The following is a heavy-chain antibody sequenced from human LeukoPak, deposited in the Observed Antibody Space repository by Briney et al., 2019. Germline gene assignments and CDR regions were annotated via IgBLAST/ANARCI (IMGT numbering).Heavy chain of an antibody. CDR3: AKAREAWSGYSHFDY. CDR2: ISGRGGST. J-gene: IGHJ4*02. Sequence: GGSLRLSCAASGFTFSSYAMSWVRQAPGKGLEWVSAISGRGGSTYYADSVKGRFTISRDNSKNTLYLQMNSLRAEDTAVYYCAKAREAWSGYSHFDYWGQGTLVTVSS. CDR1: GFTFSSYA. D-gene: IGHD3-3*01. V-gene: IGHV3-23*01.